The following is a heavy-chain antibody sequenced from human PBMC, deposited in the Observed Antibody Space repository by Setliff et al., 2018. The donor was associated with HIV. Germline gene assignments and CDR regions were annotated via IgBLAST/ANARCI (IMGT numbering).Heavy chain of an antibody. V-gene: IGHV4-34*01. CDR3: ATRRGDSWSFDF. J-gene: IGHJ4*02. CDR1: SGSFNNYF. Sequence: PSETLSLTCAVYYSGSFNNYFWSWIRQSPERGLEWLGEVNHGGNINYNPSLQSRVTVSVDTSKIHFSLKVTSVTVADTAVYYCATRRGDSWSFDFWGQGTQVTVSS. CDR2: VNHGGNI. D-gene: IGHD2-8*02.